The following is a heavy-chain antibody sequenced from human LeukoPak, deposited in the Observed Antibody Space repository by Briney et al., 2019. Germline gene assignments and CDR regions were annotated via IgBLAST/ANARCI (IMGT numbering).Heavy chain of an antibody. J-gene: IGHJ4*02. D-gene: IGHD3-22*01. Sequence: GGSLRLSCAASGFTFSSYEMTWVRQAPGKGLEWVSNISSSDTTIHYADSVKGRFTISRDNAKNSLFLQMSRLRAEDTAVYYCAREKLSFFDSSGYFDHWGQGTLVTVSS. CDR2: ISSSDTTI. CDR1: GFTFSSYE. V-gene: IGHV3-48*03. CDR3: AREKLSFFDSSGYFDH.